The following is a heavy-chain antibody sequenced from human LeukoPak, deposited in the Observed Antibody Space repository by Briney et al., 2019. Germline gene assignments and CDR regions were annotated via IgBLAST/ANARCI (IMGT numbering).Heavy chain of an antibody. CDR2: IYHSGST. V-gene: IGHV4-34*01. D-gene: IGHD3-3*01. CDR1: GGSFSGYY. J-gene: IGHJ6*03. Sequence: SETLSLTCAVYGGSFSGYYWSWIRQPPGKGLEWIGSIYHSGSTYYNPSLKSRVTISVDTSKNQFSLKLSSVTAADTAVYYCAISNNYDFWSGYNMDVWGKGTTVTVSS. CDR3: AISNNYDFWSGYNMDV.